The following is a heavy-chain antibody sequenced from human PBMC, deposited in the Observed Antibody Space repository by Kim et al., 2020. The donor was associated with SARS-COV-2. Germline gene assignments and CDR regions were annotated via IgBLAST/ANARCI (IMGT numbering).Heavy chain of an antibody. CDR3: AREGSSWLSYGMDV. V-gene: IGHV4-4*07. J-gene: IGHJ6*02. D-gene: IGHD6-13*01. Sequence: NPSLKSRVTLSVDTSKNQFSLQLSSVTAADTAVYYCAREGSSWLSYGMDVWGQGTTVTVSS.